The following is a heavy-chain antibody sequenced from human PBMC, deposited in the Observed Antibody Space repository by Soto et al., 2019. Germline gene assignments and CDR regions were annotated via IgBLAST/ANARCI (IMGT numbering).Heavy chain of an antibody. CDR1: GYKFISHS. V-gene: IGHV1-18*01. D-gene: IGHD2-21*01. J-gene: IGHJ6*02. CDR3: AGGGFCGGAPGFRDMYA. CDR2: ISAYNGNT. Sequence: GASVKVSCKSSGYKFISHSITWVRQAPGQGLEWMGRISAYNGNTNYAQKLQGRVTMTTDTSTNTAYMELRSLRSDDTAVYYCAGGGFCGGAPGFRDMYARGQGHTVPVSS.